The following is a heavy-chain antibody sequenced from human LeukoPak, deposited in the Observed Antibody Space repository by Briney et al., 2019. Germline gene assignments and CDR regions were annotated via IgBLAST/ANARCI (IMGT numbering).Heavy chain of an antibody. V-gene: IGHV4-39*07. Sequence: SETLSLTCTVSGGSISSSSYYWGWIRQPPGKGLEWIGSIYYSGSIYYNPSLKSRVTISVDTSKNQLSLKLRSVTAADTAVYYCARERREQLLPPYTRLVTYFDYWGQGTLVTVSS. CDR1: GGSISSSSYY. CDR3: ARERREQLLPPYTRLVTYFDY. J-gene: IGHJ4*02. D-gene: IGHD1-26*01. CDR2: IYYSGSI.